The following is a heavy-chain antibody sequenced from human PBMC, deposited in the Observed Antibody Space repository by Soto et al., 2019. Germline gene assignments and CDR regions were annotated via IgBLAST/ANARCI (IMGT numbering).Heavy chain of an antibody. D-gene: IGHD3-3*01. CDR1: GFTFSSYA. CDR2: ISGSGGSI. CDR3: AKDLTYYDFWSGSTMDV. J-gene: IGHJ6*02. V-gene: IGHV3-23*01. Sequence: GGSLRLSCAASGFTFSSYAMSWVRQAPGKGLEWVSAISGSGGSIYYADSVKGRFTISRDNSKNTLYLQMNSLRAEDTAVYYCAKDLTYYDFWSGSTMDVWGQGTTVTVSS.